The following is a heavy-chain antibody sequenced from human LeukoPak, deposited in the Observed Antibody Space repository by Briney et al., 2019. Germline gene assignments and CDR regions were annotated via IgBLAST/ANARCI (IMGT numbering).Heavy chain of an antibody. Sequence: GGSLRLSCAASGFTFSSYWMHWVRQVPGKGLMWVSRIKTDGSSTSYADSVKGRFTISRDNAKNTLYLQMNSLRVEDTAVYYCARDFMYSISCAGCWGQGTLVTVSS. CDR2: IKTDGSST. D-gene: IGHD6-13*01. V-gene: IGHV3-74*01. J-gene: IGHJ4*02. CDR3: ARDFMYSISCAGC. CDR1: GFTFSSYW.